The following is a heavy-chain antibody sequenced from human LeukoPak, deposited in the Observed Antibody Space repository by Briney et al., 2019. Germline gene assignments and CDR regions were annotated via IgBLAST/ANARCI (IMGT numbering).Heavy chain of an antibody. J-gene: IGHJ4*02. Sequence: GGSLRLSCAASEFTVSSNYMNWVRQAPGEGLEWVSVIYSGGSTYYADSVKGRFTISRDNSKNTLYLQMNSLRAEDTAVYYCARGRIAVAGPFDYWGQGTLVTVSS. V-gene: IGHV3-53*01. D-gene: IGHD6-19*01. CDR2: IYSGGST. CDR1: EFTVSSNY. CDR3: ARGRIAVAGPFDY.